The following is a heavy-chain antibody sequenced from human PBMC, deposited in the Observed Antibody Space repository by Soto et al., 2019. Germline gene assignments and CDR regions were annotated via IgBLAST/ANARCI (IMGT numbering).Heavy chain of an antibody. CDR1: GFTFSSYW. Sequence: EVQLVESGGGLVQPGGSLRLSCAASGFTFSSYWMHWVRQAPGKGLVWVSRINSDGSSTSYADSVKGRFTISRDNANNALYLQMIRLRAEDTSVYYCAGVIPLGYWGQGTLVTVAS. D-gene: IGHD2-21*01. J-gene: IGHJ4*02. V-gene: IGHV3-74*01. CDR3: AGVIPLGY. CDR2: INSDGSST.